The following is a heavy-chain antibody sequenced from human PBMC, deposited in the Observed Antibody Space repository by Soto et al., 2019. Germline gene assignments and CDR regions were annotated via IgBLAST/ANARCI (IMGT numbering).Heavy chain of an antibody. D-gene: IGHD2-2*02. Sequence: ASVKVSCKGSGYTCTSQAIAWVRQAPGQGLEWMGWISAYNGFTKYEQNLQGRVTMTTDTSTITAYMELRSLRSDDTDVYFCARQHSGCSTYSCYIQGHYFYGMDVWGQGTTVTVSS. J-gene: IGHJ6*02. CDR1: GYTCTSQA. V-gene: IGHV1-18*01. CDR3: ARQHSGCSTYSCYIQGHYFYGMDV. CDR2: ISAYNGFT.